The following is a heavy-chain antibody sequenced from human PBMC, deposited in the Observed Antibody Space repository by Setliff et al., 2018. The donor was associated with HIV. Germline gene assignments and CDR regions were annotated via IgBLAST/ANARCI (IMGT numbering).Heavy chain of an antibody. V-gene: IGHV5-51*01. CDR3: ARVGPGHRDGKIYDTFDI. D-gene: IGHD5-12*01. Sequence: PGESLKISCKGSGYSFTSYWIGWVRQMPGKGLEWMGIIYPGDSDTRYSPSFQGQVTISADKSISTAYLQWSSLKASDTAMYYCARVGPGHRDGKIYDTFDIWGQGTLVTVS. CDR1: GYSFTSYW. J-gene: IGHJ3*02. CDR2: IYPGDSDT.